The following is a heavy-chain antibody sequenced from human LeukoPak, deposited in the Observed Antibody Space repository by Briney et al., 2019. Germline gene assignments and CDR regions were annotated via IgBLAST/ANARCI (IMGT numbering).Heavy chain of an antibody. CDR2: ISYDGSNK. Sequence: GGSLRLSCAASGFTFSSYWMSWVRQAPGKGLEWVAVISYDGSNKYYADSVKGRFTISRDNSKNTLYLQMNSLRAEDTAVYYCAKDSIAAADATKYFDYWGQGTLVTVSS. CDR3: AKDSIAAADATKYFDY. J-gene: IGHJ4*02. CDR1: GFTFSSYW. D-gene: IGHD6-13*01. V-gene: IGHV3-30*18.